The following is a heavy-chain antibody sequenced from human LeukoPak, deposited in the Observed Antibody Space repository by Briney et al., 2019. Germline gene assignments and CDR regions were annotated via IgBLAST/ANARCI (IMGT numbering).Heavy chain of an antibody. D-gene: IGHD6-13*01. CDR2: IFYSGST. CDR1: GDSIGSSNYY. J-gene: IGHJ4*02. CDR3: ARRGITYSSSFFAY. Sequence: PSETLSLTCTVSGDSIGSSNYYWAWVRQPPGKGLELLGSIFYSGSTYYNPSLKSRVTISVDTSKNQFPLNLHSVTAADTATYYCARRGITYSSSFFAYWGQGTLVTVSS. V-gene: IGHV4-39*01.